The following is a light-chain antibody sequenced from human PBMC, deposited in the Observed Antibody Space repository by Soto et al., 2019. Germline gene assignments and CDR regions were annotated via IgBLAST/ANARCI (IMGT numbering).Light chain of an antibody. CDR1: SSDVGGYNY. V-gene: IGLV2-11*01. CDR2: DVN. Sequence: QSALTQPRSVSGSPGQSVTISCTGTSSDVGGYNYVSWYQQHPGKAPKLMIYDVNERPSGVPDRFSGSKSGNTASLTISGLQAEDEADYYCCSYAGSYTLLFGRGTQLTVL. J-gene: IGLJ2*01. CDR3: CSYAGSYTLL.